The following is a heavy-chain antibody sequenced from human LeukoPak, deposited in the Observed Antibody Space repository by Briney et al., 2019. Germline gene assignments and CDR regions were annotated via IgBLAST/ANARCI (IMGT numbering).Heavy chain of an antibody. CDR2: IYSAGTT. CDR1: GFTVSRNY. Sequence: PGGSLGLSCAASGFTVSRNYYMNWVRQAPGKGLEWVSVIYSAGTTYYADSVKGRFTISRDNSKNTVYLQMNSLRAEDTAVYYCARGDDYGGAWYYFDCWGQGTLVTVSS. V-gene: IGHV3-53*01. CDR3: ARGDDYGGAWYYFDC. J-gene: IGHJ4*02. D-gene: IGHD4-23*01.